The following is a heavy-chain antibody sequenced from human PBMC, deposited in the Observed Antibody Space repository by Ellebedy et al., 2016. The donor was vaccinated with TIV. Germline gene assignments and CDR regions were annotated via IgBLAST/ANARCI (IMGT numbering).Heavy chain of an antibody. CDR3: ARDQQRWEPRGENWFDP. CDR1: GGTFSSYA. Sequence: SVKVSXXASGGTFSSYAISWVRQAPGQGLEWMGGIIPIFGTANYAQKFQGRVTITADESTSTAYMELRSLRSDDTAVYYCARDQQRWEPRGENWFDPWGQGTLVTVSS. D-gene: IGHD1-26*01. CDR2: IIPIFGTA. J-gene: IGHJ5*02. V-gene: IGHV1-69*13.